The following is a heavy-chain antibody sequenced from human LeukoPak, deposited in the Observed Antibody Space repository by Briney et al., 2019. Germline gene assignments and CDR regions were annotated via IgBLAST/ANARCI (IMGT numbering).Heavy chain of an antibody. Sequence: ASVKVSCKASGYTFTSYGISWVRQAPGQGLEWMGWISAYNGNTNYAQKLQGRVTMTTDTSTSTAYMELRSLRSDDTAVYYCARDRTSDGYSPFDYWGQGTLVTVSS. V-gene: IGHV1-18*01. J-gene: IGHJ4*02. CDR2: ISAYNGNT. CDR3: ARDRTSDGYSPFDY. CDR1: GYTFTSYG. D-gene: IGHD5-24*01.